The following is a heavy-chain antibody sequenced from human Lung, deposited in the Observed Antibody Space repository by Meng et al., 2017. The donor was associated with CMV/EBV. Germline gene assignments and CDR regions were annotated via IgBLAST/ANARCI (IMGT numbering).Heavy chain of an antibody. CDR3: ARYYDFWSGYQVANYYFDD. CDR1: GFTFSSYS. CDR2: ISSSSSYI. D-gene: IGHD3-3*01. J-gene: IGHJ4*02. Sequence: SCAASGFTFSSYSMNWVRQAPGKGLEWVSSISSSSSYIYYADSVKGRFTISRDNAKNSLYLQMNSLRAEDTAVYYCARYYDFWSGYQVANYYFDDXGQGXLVTVSS. V-gene: IGHV3-21*01.